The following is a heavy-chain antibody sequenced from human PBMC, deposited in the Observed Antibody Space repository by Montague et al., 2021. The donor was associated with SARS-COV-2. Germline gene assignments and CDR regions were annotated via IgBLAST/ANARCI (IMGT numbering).Heavy chain of an antibody. J-gene: IGHJ6*02. CDR3: ARVLDYYGSGSYPLYYYYGMDV. CDR1: GFTFSSYA. V-gene: IGHV3-30*04. CDR2: ISYDGSNK. Sequence: SLSFSCSASGFTFSSYAMHWVRQAPGKGLEWVAVISYDGSNKYYADSVKGRFTISRDNSKNTLYLQMNSLRAEDTAVYYCARVLDYYGSGSYPLYYYYGMDVWGQGTTVTVSS. D-gene: IGHD3-10*01.